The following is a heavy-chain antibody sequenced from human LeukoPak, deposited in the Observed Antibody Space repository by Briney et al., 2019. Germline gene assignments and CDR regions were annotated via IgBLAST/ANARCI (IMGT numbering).Heavy chain of an antibody. V-gene: IGHV3-7*01. Sequence: PGGSLRLSCAASGFTFSSYWMSWVRQAPGKGLEWVANIKQDGSEKYYVDSVKGRFTISGDNAKNSLYMQMNSLRAEDTAEYYCARDRGSGSYYYFDYWGQGTLVTVSS. D-gene: IGHD3-10*01. CDR2: IKQDGSEK. CDR3: ARDRGSGSYYYFDY. J-gene: IGHJ4*02. CDR1: GFTFSSYW.